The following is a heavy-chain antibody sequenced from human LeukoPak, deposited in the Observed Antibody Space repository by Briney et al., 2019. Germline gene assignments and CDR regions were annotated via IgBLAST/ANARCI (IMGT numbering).Heavy chain of an antibody. Sequence: TPSETLSLTCTVSGVSISSSSYYWGWIRQPPGKGLEWIGSIYYSGSTYYNPSLKSRVTISVDTSKNQFSLKLSSVTAADTAVYYCARNGAGLPSWIYDSSGHYNWFDPWGQGTLVTVSS. D-gene: IGHD3-22*01. J-gene: IGHJ5*02. CDR1: GVSISSSSYY. V-gene: IGHV4-39*07. CDR2: IYYSGST. CDR3: ARNGAGLPSWIYDSSGHYNWFDP.